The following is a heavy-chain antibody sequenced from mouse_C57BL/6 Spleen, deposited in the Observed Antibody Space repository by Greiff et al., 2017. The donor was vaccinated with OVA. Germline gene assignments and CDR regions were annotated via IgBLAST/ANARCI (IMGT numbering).Heavy chain of an antibody. V-gene: IGHV1-53*01. Sequence: QVQLQQPGTELVKPGASVKLSCKASGYTFTSYWMHWVKQRPGQGLEWIGNINPSNGGTNYNEKFKSKATLTVDTSSSTAYMQLSSLTSEDSAVYYCARGEVRGSWFAYWGQGTMVTVSA. CDR2: INPSNGGT. D-gene: IGHD3-2*02. CDR3: ARGEVRGSWFAY. CDR1: GYTFTSYW. J-gene: IGHJ3*01.